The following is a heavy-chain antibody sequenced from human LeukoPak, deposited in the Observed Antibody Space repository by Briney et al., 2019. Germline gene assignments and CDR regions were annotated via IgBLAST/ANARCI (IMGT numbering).Heavy chain of an antibody. V-gene: IGHV4-38-2*01. CDR3: ARAMVEQWLIYDY. Sequence: SETLSLTCAVSGYSISSGYYWGWIRQPPGKGLEWIGSIYHSGSTYYNPSLKSRVTISVDTSKNQFSLKLSSVTAADTAVYYCARAMVEQWLIYDYWGQGTLVTVSP. CDR2: IYHSGST. CDR1: GYSISSGYY. J-gene: IGHJ4*02. D-gene: IGHD6-19*01.